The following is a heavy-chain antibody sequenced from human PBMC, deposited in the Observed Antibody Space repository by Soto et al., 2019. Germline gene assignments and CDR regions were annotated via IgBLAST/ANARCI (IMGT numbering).Heavy chain of an antibody. D-gene: IGHD5-12*01. CDR3: AKDEEGYSGYDAFNYFDY. V-gene: IGHV3-23*01. Sequence: PGGSLRLSCAASGFTFSSYAMSWVRQAPGKGLEWVSAISGSGGSTYYADSVKGRFTISRDNSKNTLYLQMNSLRAEDTAVYYCAKDEEGYSGYDAFNYFDYWGQGTLVTVSS. CDR2: ISGSGGST. CDR1: GFTFSSYA. J-gene: IGHJ4*02.